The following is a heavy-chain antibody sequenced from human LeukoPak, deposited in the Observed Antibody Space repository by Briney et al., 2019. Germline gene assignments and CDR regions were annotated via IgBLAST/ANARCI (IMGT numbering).Heavy chain of an antibody. D-gene: IGHD6-19*01. Sequence: GGSLRLSCAASGFTFSNYAMSWVRQAPGNGLEWVSGISDTGGSTYYADSVKGRFTISRDNSKNTLYLQMNSLRAEDTAIYYCAKLPVSYSSGWSNFDYWGQGTLVTVSS. CDR1: GFTFSNYA. CDR2: ISDTGGST. J-gene: IGHJ4*02. CDR3: AKLPVSYSSGWSNFDY. V-gene: IGHV3-23*01.